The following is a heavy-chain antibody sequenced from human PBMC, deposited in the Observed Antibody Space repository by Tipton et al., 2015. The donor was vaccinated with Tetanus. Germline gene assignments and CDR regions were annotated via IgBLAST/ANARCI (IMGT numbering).Heavy chain of an antibody. V-gene: IGHV3-7*01. D-gene: IGHD4/OR15-4a*01. CDR1: GFTFSRCW. CDR3: VRLSTLAYGASGCPDS. Sequence: AASGFTFSRCWMTWVRQAPGKGPEWVANIKEDGSEKYYMDSVKGRFTVSRDNAKNSLYLQMDSLRAEDTALYYCVRLSTLAYGASGCPDSWGQGALVTVSS. J-gene: IGHJ5*01. CDR2: IKEDGSEK.